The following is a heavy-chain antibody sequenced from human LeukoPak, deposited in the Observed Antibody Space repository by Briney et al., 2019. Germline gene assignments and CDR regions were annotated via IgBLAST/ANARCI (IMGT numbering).Heavy chain of an antibody. J-gene: IGHJ4*02. CDR2: TSGSGGST. D-gene: IGHD6-19*01. V-gene: IGHV3-23*01. CDR3: AKNTQWLPHV. CDR1: GFTFSSYA. Sequence: GGSLRLSCAASGFTFSSYAMSWVRQAPGKGLEWVSATSGSGGSTYYADSVKGRFTVSRDNSKNTLYLQMNSLRAEDTAVYYCAKNTQWLPHVWGQGTLVTVSS.